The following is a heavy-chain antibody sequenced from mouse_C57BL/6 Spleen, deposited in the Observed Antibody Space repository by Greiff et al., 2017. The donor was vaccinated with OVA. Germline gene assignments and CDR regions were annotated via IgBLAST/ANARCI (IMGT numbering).Heavy chain of an antibody. CDR3: TTDDYGRGGYFDY. J-gene: IGHJ2*01. CDR1: GFNIKDYY. Sequence: VQLQQSGAELVRPGASVKLSCTASGFNIKDYYMPWVNQRPEQGLEWIGSIDPEDGDTYYAPKFQGKATITADTSANKTYLQLSSLMSEDTAVYYCTTDDYGRGGYFDYWGQGTTVTVSS. D-gene: IGHD1-1*01. CDR2: IDPEDGDT. V-gene: IGHV14-1*01.